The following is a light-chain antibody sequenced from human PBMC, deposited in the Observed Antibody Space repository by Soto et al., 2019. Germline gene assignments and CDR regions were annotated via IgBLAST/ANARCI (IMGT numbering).Light chain of an antibody. J-gene: IGKJ1*01. V-gene: IGKV3-15*01. CDR2: VAS. Sequence: EIVMTQSPATLSVSPGERATLSCRASQSGGSNLAWYQQKPGQAPRLLIYVASTRATGIPARFSGSGSGAEFTLTISSLQSEDFGVYYCQQYNNWPRTFGQGTMVEIK. CDR1: QSGGSN. CDR3: QQYNNWPRT.